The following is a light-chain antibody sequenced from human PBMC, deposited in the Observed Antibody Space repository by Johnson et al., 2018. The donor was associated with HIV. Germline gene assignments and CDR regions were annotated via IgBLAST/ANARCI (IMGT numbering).Light chain of an antibody. V-gene: IGLV1-51*01. J-gene: IGLJ1*01. Sequence: QPVLTQPPSVSAAPGQKVTISCSGSTSNIGKSYVSWYQQLPGTAPKLLIYDNNRRPSGTPDRFSGSKSGTSATLAITGLQPGDEADYYCGTWDSSLSAYVFGTGTKVTVL. CDR3: GTWDSSLSAYV. CDR1: TSNIGKSY. CDR2: DNN.